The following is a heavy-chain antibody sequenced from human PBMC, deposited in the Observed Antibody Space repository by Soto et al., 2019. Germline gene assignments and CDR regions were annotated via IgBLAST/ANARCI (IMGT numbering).Heavy chain of an antibody. CDR1: GGSISSGGYS. V-gene: IGHV4-30-2*01. CDR2: IYHSGST. D-gene: IGHD3-10*01. Sequence: SLTCAVSGGSISSGGYSWSWIRQPPGKGLEWIGYIYHSGSTYYNPSLKSRVTISVDRSKNQFSLKLSSVTAADTAVYYCARAREATGYYYGSGSYGSRFDPWGQGTLVTVSS. J-gene: IGHJ5*02. CDR3: ARAREATGYYYGSGSYGSRFDP.